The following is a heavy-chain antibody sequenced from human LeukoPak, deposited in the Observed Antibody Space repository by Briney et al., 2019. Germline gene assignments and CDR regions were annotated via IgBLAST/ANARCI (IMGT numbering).Heavy chain of an antibody. CDR3: AKAIHSPGYSSDWGYFDY. J-gene: IGHJ4*02. V-gene: IGHV3-23*01. D-gene: IGHD6-19*01. Sequence: GGSLRLSCAASGFTFSNYAMGWVRQTPGKGLEWVSAISGSGGNTYYADSVKGRFTISRDNSRNTLYLQMNSLRAEDTAVYYCAKAIHSPGYSSDWGYFDYWGQGTLVTVSS. CDR2: ISGSGGNT. CDR1: GFTFSNYA.